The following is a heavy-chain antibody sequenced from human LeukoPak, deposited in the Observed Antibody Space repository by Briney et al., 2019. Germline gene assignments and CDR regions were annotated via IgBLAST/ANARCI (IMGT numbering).Heavy chain of an antibody. D-gene: IGHD3-22*01. CDR2: ISSSSSYI. CDR3: ASFFTRITMIVVVTNY. Sequence: GGSLRLSCAASGFTFSSYSMNWVRQAPGKGLEWVSSISSSSSYIYYADSVKGRFTISRDNSKNTLYLQMNSLRAEDTAVYYCASFFTRITMIVVVTNYWGQGTLVTVSS. V-gene: IGHV3-21*04. J-gene: IGHJ4*02. CDR1: GFTFSSYS.